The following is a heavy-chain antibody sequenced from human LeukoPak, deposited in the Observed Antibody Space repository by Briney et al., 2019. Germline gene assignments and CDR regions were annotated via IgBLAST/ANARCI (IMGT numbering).Heavy chain of an antibody. V-gene: IGHV4-61*02. CDR3: ARDGISYYDALDAFDI. J-gene: IGHJ3*02. Sequence: PSQTLSLTCTVSGGSISSGSYYWSWIRQPAGKGLEWIGRIYTSGSTNYNPSLKSRVTISVDTSKNQFSLKLSSVTAADTAVYYCARDGISYYDALDAFDIWGQGTMVTVSS. CDR1: GGSISSGSYY. D-gene: IGHD3-22*01. CDR2: IYTSGST.